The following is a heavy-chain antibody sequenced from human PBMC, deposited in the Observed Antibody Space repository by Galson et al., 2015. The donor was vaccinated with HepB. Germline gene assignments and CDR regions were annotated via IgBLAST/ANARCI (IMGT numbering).Heavy chain of an antibody. CDR1: GFTFSSYW. CDR3: AREVFSWGYYDSSGPNWFDP. V-gene: IGHV3-7*03. D-gene: IGHD3-22*01. J-gene: IGHJ5*02. Sequence: SLRLSCAASGFTFSSYWMSWVRQAPGKGLEWVANIKQDGSEKYYVDSVKGRFTISRDNAKNSLYLQMNSLRAEDTAVYYCAREVFSWGYYDSSGPNWFDPWGQGTLVTVSS. CDR2: IKQDGSEK.